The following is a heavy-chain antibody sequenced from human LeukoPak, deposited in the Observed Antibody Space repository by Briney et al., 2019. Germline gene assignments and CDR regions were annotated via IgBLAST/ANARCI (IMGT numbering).Heavy chain of an antibody. Sequence: GGSLRLSCAASGFTFSSFAMTWVRQAPGKGLEWVSGSSRSGGNTYYADSVKGRFTISRDNSKNELYLQMNSLRAEDTAVYYCAKGRNLYYYSSMDVWGQGTTVTVSS. CDR2: SSRSGGNT. V-gene: IGHV3-23*01. J-gene: IGHJ6*02. CDR3: AKGRNLYYYSSMDV. CDR1: GFTFSSFA.